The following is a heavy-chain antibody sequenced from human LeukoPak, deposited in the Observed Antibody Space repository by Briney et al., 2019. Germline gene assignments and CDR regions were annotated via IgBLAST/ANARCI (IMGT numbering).Heavy chain of an antibody. V-gene: IGHV3-48*01. CDR2: ISSSSSTI. D-gene: IGHD5-18*01. CDR1: GLTVSSYS. Sequence: GGCLRLACAASGLTVSSYSFESVRQPAGRGLGWDSYISSSSSTIYYADSVKGRFTISRDNAKNSLYLQMNSLRAEDTAVYDCARAAYSYAYVYFDYWGQGTLVTVSS. CDR3: ARAAYSYAYVYFDY. J-gene: IGHJ4*02.